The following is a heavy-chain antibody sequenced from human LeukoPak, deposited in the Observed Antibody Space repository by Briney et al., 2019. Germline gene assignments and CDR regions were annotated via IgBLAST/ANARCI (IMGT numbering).Heavy chain of an antibody. V-gene: IGHV1-46*01. CDR3: ARASEYYYDSSGYPRANWFDP. Sequence: ASVKVSCKASGYTFSNYHIHWVRQAPGQGPEWMAILNIIAGSTIYEEKVQRRLTVTRDTSTSTAYMELRSLRSDDTAVYYCARASEYYYDSSGYPRANWFDPWGQGTLVTVSS. D-gene: IGHD3-22*01. CDR2: LNIIAGST. CDR1: GYTFSNYH. J-gene: IGHJ5*02.